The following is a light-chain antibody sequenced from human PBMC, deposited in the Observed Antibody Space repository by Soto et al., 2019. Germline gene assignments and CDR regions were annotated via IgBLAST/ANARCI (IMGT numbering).Light chain of an antibody. CDR3: CSYAGSYTYV. V-gene: IGLV2-11*01. Sequence: QSALTQPRSVSGSPGQSVTISCTGTSSDVGDYNYVSWYQQHPGKAPKLMIYDVSKWPSGVPDRFSGSKSGNTASLTISGFQAEDEADYCCCSYAGSYTYVFGTGTKLTVL. J-gene: IGLJ1*01. CDR1: SSDVGDYNY. CDR2: DVS.